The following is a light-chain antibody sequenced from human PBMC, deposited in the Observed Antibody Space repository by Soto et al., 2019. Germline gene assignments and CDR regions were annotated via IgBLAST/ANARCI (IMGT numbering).Light chain of an antibody. CDR2: SAS. Sequence: DVQMTQSPSSLAASVGERATITCRASQGIRNYLVWYQQKPGKPPKPLIYSASTLQSGVPSRFSGSGSGTHFTLTISSLQPEDVATYYCQQTNTAPLTFGGGTRVELK. J-gene: IGKJ4*01. CDR3: QQTNTAPLT. V-gene: IGKV1-27*01. CDR1: QGIRNY.